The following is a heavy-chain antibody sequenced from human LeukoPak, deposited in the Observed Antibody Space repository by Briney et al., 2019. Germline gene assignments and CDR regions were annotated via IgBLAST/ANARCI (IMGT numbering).Heavy chain of an antibody. CDR1: GGSISTNTYY. CDR2: INHSGST. CDR3: ARVHTCIQLWSTGGYMDV. J-gene: IGHJ6*03. V-gene: IGHV4-39*07. Sequence: SETLSLTCIVSGGSISTNTYYWGWIRLPPGKGLEWIGEINHSGSTNYNPSLKSRVTISVDTSKNQFSLKLSFVTAADSAVYYCARVHTCIQLWSTGGYMDVWGKGTTVTVSS. D-gene: IGHD5-18*01.